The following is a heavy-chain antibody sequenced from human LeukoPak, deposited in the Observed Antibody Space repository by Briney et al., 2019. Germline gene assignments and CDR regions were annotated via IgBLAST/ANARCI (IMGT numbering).Heavy chain of an antibody. J-gene: IGHJ4*02. CDR2: VYYSGSA. Sequence: KASETLSLTCTVSGGSVGSGSYYWSWIRQSPGQGLEWIGNVYYSGSAYYNPSLKSRVTMSLDTSKNQFSLKLSSVTAADTAVYYCARKPIINNAWYYFDCWGQGIMVAVSS. V-gene: IGHV4-39*07. CDR1: GGSVGSGSYY. D-gene: IGHD1/OR15-1a*01. CDR3: ARKPIINNAWYYFDC.